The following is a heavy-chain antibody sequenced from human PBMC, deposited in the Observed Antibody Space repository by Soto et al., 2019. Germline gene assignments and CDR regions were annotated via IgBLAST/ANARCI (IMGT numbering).Heavy chain of an antibody. J-gene: IGHJ4*02. CDR1: GFTFSGYT. V-gene: IGHV3-23*01. CDR3: AKMTGLIMSKIDY. CDR2: ISGSGDST. D-gene: IGHD3-10*01. Sequence: GGSLRLSCAASGFTFSGYTMTWVRQAPGRGLEWVSSISGSGDSTYYADSVKGRFTISRDNSKNTLYLQMNSLRAEDRAVYYCAKMTGLIMSKIDYWGQGSLVTVSS.